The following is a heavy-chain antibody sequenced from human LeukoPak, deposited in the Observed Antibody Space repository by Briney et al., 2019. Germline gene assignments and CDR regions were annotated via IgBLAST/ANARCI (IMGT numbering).Heavy chain of an antibody. CDR3: ARSNALGAFDY. CDR1: GDSINSYY. V-gene: IGHV4-59*08. Sequence: SETLSLTCTVSGDSINSYYWSWIRQPPGRGLEWIGYIYYSGSTYYNPSLKSRVTISVDTSKNQFSLKLSSVTAADTAVYYCARSNALGAFDYWGQGTLVTVSS. D-gene: IGHD1-26*01. J-gene: IGHJ4*02. CDR2: IYYSGST.